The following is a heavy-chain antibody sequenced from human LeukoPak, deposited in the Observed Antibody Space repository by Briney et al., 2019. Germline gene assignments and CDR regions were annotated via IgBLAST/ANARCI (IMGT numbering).Heavy chain of an antibody. D-gene: IGHD3-10*01. CDR3: ARIPPAYGSGSNFFDY. Sequence: SETLSLTCSVSGGSISSSSYYWGWIRQPPGKGLEWIGSIYYSGSTYYNPSLKSRVTISVDTSKNQFSLKLSSVTAADTAVYYCARIPPAYGSGSNFFDYRGQGTLVTVSS. CDR2: IYYSGST. J-gene: IGHJ4*02. CDR1: GGSISSSSYY. V-gene: IGHV4-39*01.